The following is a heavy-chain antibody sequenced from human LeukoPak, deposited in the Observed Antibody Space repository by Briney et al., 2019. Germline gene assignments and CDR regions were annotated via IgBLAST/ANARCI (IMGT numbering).Heavy chain of an antibody. V-gene: IGHV4-4*07. CDR1: GDSLTNNY. D-gene: IGHD1-1*01. CDR2: IYANGEI. J-gene: IGHJ4*02. Sequence: SETLSLTCTVSGDSLTNNYWGWTRQPAGKGLEWIGRIYANGEINYNPSLNNRATLSLDTSKNQFSLKVWSVTAADTAVYYCTRGRHGEGLDSWGQGTLVTVSS. CDR3: TRGRHGEGLDS.